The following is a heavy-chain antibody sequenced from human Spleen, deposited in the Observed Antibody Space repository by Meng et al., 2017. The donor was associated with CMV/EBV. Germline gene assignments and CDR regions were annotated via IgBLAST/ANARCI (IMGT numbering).Heavy chain of an antibody. CDR1: GFNFSNYW. V-gene: IGHV3-23*01. CDR2: ISGGGGST. D-gene: IGHD3-16*01. Sequence: LYCPASGFNFSNYWMHWVRQAPGKGLVWVSMISGGGGSTYYADSVKGRFTISRDNSKNTLYLQMDSLRAEDTAVYYCAKGELPLPFDPWGQGTLVTVSS. J-gene: IGHJ5*02. CDR3: AKGELPLPFDP.